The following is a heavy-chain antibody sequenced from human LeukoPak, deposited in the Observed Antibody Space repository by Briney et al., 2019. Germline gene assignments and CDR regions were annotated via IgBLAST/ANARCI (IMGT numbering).Heavy chain of an antibody. D-gene: IGHD3-3*01. V-gene: IGHV1-69*01. CDR3: ATGNYYDFWSGYRYFDY. Sequence: SVKVSCKASGGTFSSYAISWVRQAPGQGLEWMGGIIPIFGTANYAQKFRGRVTITADESTSTAYMELSSLRSEDTAVYYCATGNYYDFWSGYRYFDYWGQGTLVTVSS. CDR2: IIPIFGTA. J-gene: IGHJ4*02. CDR1: GGTFSSYA.